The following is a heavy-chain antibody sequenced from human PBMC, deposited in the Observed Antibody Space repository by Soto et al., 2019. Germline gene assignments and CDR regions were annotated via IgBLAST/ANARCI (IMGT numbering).Heavy chain of an antibody. Sequence: GSLRLSCQASGLTFSDYAMSWVRQAPGKGLEWVALVQSNHVTYYADSVKGRFTVSRDNSKNTVFLQMDSLRVEDTAVYYCAKWLRSGSYYCDFWGQGTTVTVSS. CDR2: VQSNHVT. V-gene: IGHV3-23*01. D-gene: IGHD6-19*01. CDR1: GLTFSDYA. J-gene: IGHJ4*02. CDR3: AKWLRSGSYYCDF.